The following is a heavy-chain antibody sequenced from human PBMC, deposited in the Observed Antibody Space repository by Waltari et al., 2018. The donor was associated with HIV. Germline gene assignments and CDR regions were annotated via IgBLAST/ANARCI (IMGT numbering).Heavy chain of an antibody. J-gene: IGHJ6*02. CDR3: ARGQYYSMDV. Sequence: EVQLVESGGGLVQHGGSLRLSCSAPGSTFRSHWMHWVRQAPGKGLVWVSGINRDGSTIRYADSVKGRFTISRDNAKNTLYLQMNSLRAEDTALYYCARGQYYSMDVWGQGTTVTVSS. CDR2: INRDGSTI. CDR1: GSTFRSHW. D-gene: IGHD3-10*01. V-gene: IGHV3-74*01.